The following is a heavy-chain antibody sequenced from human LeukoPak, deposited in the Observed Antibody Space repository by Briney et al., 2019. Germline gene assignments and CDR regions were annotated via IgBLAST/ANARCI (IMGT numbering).Heavy chain of an antibody. CDR2: ISSGSSYI. V-gene: IGHV3-21*01. Sequence: GGSLRLSCAASGFTFSSYSMNWVRQAPGKGLEWVSSISSGSSYIYYADSVKGRFTISRDNAKNSLYLQMNSLRAEDTAVYYCARDRIVGAADFDYWGRGTLVTVSS. CDR3: ARDRIVGAADFDY. J-gene: IGHJ4*02. D-gene: IGHD1-26*01. CDR1: GFTFSSYS.